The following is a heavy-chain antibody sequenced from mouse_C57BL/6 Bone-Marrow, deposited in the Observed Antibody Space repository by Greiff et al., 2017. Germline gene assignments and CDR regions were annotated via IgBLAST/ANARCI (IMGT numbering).Heavy chain of an antibody. J-gene: IGHJ3*01. CDR3: TLRYYDYDPAWFAC. Sequence: VQLQQSGAELVRPGASVQLTCTASGFNIKDDYLHWVQQRPAQRLAWLGWIEPENGDPASASKFPGKATKRADPYSHTATQQLSSLTSEDTAVYYCTLRYYDYDPAWFACWGRGTLVSGSA. CDR1: GFNIKDDY. V-gene: IGHV14-4*01. D-gene: IGHD2-4*01. CDR2: IEPENGDP.